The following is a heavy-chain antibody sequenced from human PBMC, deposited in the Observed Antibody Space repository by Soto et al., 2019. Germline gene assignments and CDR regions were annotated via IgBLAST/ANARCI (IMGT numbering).Heavy chain of an antibody. CDR3: AKAGCSSTSCYQPPFDY. D-gene: IGHD2-2*01. V-gene: IGHV3-30*18. Sequence: PGGSLRLSCAASGFTFSSYGMHWVRQAPGKGLEWVAVISYDGSNKYYADSVKGRFTISRDNSKNTLYLQMNSLRAEDTAVYYCAKAGCSSTSCYQPPFDYWGQGTLVTVSS. CDR1: GFTFSSYG. CDR2: ISYDGSNK. J-gene: IGHJ4*02.